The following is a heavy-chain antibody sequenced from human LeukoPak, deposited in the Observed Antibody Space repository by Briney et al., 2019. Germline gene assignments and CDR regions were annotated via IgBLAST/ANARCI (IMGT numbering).Heavy chain of an antibody. CDR2: ITYSGST. D-gene: IGHD2-15*01. CDR1: GASISRYY. V-gene: IGHV4-59*08. CDR3: ARHEGYCSGGSCYASDAFDI. Sequence: PSETLSLTCTLSGASISRYYWTWIRQPPGKGLEWIGYITYSGSTNYNPSLKSRVTISVDTSKNQFSLKLSSVTAADTAVYYCARHEGYCSGGSCYASDAFDIWGQGTMVTVSS. J-gene: IGHJ3*02.